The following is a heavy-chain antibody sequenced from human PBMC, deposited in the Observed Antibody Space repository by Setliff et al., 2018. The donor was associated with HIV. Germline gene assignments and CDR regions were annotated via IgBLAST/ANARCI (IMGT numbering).Heavy chain of an antibody. CDR3: ARGYDFWSGFYYYYYMDV. J-gene: IGHJ6*03. CDR2: ISSSGHMV. CDR1: GFTFSDYY. V-gene: IGHV3-11*04. Sequence: GSLRLSCAASGFTFSDYYMSWIRQAPGKGLEWISYISSSGHMVKYADSVEGRFTISRDNAKNSLYLQINSLRAEDTAMYYCARGYDFWSGFYYYYYMDVWGKGTTVTVSS. D-gene: IGHD3-3*01.